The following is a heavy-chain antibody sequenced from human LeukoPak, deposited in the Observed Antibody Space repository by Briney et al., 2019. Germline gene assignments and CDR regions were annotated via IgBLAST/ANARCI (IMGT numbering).Heavy chain of an antibody. CDR2: IYPDDSKT. D-gene: IGHD2-2*01. Sequence: GESMKISWKGSEYSFTNYCIGGVRKIPGKGLEWMGIIYPDDSKTRDNPPFEGQTTISADNYISTAYLEWSSLNAPHTGMYYCAITMIYCPSTICSNPFDYWGQGTLVTVSS. V-gene: IGHV5-51*01. CDR3: AITMIYCPSTICSNPFDY. CDR1: EYSFTNYC. J-gene: IGHJ4*02.